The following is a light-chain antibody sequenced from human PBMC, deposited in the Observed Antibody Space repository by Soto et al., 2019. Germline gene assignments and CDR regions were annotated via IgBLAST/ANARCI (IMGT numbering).Light chain of an antibody. J-gene: IGKJ2*01. Sequence: DIQMTQSPSSLSASVGDRVTITCRASQSISSYLNWYQQKPGKAPKLLIYAASSLQSGVPSRFSGSGSGTDFTLTISSLQPEDFAIYYCQQSYTNPYIFGQGTKLEIK. CDR1: QSISSY. V-gene: IGKV1-39*01. CDR3: QQSYTNPYI. CDR2: AAS.